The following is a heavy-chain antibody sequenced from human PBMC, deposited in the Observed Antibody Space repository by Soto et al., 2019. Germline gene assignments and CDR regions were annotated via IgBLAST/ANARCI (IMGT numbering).Heavy chain of an antibody. D-gene: IGHD5-18*01. CDR1: GGSISSGGYY. CDR2: IDYSGST. Sequence: QVQLQESGPGLVKPSQTLSLTCSVSGGSISSGGYYWCWVRQHPGKGLEWIGYIDYSGSTNYNPSLNSCLSMSVETSNNHLVVRRTSVIAADTAVHYCARRDSGYFHRPPHYCYGLDVWGQGTTVTVSS. CDR3: ARRDSGYFHRPPHYCYGLDV. J-gene: IGHJ6*02. V-gene: IGHV4-31*03.